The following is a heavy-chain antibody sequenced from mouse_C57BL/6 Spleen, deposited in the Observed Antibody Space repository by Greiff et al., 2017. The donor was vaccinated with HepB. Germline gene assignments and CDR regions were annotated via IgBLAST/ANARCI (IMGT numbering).Heavy chain of an antibody. CDR3: TRGRVPYYFDY. CDR2: IYPGNGDT. CDR1: GYTFTSYW. Sequence: VQLQQSGTVLARPGASVKMSCKTSGYTFTSYWMHWVKQRPGQGLEWIGAIYPGNGDTSYNQKFKGKAKLTAVTSASTAYMQLSSLTNEDAAVYDCTRGRVPYYFDYWGKGTTLTVSS. V-gene: IGHV1-5*01. J-gene: IGHJ2*01. D-gene: IGHD2-14*01.